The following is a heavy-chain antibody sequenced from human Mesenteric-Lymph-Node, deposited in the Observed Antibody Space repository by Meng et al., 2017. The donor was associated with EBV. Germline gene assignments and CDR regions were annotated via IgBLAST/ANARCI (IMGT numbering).Heavy chain of an antibody. CDR2: IVPMFGPA. CDR1: GGAFRGYA. D-gene: IGHD3-16*01. CDR3: ARGGAGPNWFDP. V-gene: IGHV1-69*01. Sequence: QVRLVQSGAELKKLGSPVKVSCKASGGAFRGYAISWVRQAPGQGPEWMGGIVPMFGPASYAKKFQGRVTITADESSSTAYMQLSSLRSDDTAVYYCARGGAGPNWFDPWGQGTLVTVSS. J-gene: IGHJ5*02.